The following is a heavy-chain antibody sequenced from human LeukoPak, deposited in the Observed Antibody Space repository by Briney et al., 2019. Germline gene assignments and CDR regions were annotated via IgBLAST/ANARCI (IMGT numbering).Heavy chain of an antibody. CDR2: ISSSSRSM. Sequence: GGSLRLSCAASGFTFSLYSMNWVRQAPGKGLEWISSISSSSRSMYYTDSVKGRFTISRDNAQNSLYLQMSSLRAEDTAGYYCARDSTNMDVWGKGTTVTVSS. J-gene: IGHJ6*03. D-gene: IGHD2-2*01. V-gene: IGHV3-21*01. CDR3: ARDSTNMDV. CDR1: GFTFSLYS.